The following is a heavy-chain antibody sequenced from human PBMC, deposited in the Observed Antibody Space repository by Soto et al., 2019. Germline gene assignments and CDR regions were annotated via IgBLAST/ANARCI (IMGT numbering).Heavy chain of an antibody. CDR3: ARQIYDSDTGPNFQYYFDS. CDR2: IDPSDSQT. D-gene: IGHD3-22*01. Sequence: GESLKISCKGSGYSFAGYWITWVRQKPGKGLEWMGRIDPSDSQTYYSPSFRGHVTISATKSITTVFLQWSSLRASDAAMYYCARQIYDSDTGPNFQYYFDSWGQGTPVTVSS. J-gene: IGHJ4*02. CDR1: GYSFAGYW. V-gene: IGHV5-10-1*01.